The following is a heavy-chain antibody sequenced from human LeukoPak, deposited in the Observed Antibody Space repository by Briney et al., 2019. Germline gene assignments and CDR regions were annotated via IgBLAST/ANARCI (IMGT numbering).Heavy chain of an antibody. CDR2: ISAYNGNT. V-gene: IGHV1-18*04. Sequence: ASVKVSCKASGYTFTSYYVHWVRQAPGQGLEWMGWISAYNGNTNYAQKLQGRVTMTTDTSTSTAYMELRSLRSDDTAVYYCARLEQWREYYYMDVWGKGTTVTVSS. D-gene: IGHD6-19*01. CDR3: ARLEQWREYYYMDV. J-gene: IGHJ6*03. CDR1: GYTFTSYY.